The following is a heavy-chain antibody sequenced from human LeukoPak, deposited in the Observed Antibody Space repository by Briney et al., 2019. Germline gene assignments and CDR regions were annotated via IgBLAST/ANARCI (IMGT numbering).Heavy chain of an antibody. J-gene: IGHJ5*02. CDR1: GDSISSGDYY. CDR3: ASDTVVADGFFHS. Sequence: SETLSLTCTVSGDSISSGDYYWSWIRQPAGKGLEWIGRISSSGSTNYNPSLKSRVTISVDTSKNQFSLKLSSVTAADTAVYFCASDTVVADGFFHSWGQGTLVTVSA. CDR2: ISSSGST. V-gene: IGHV4-61*02. D-gene: IGHD6-19*01.